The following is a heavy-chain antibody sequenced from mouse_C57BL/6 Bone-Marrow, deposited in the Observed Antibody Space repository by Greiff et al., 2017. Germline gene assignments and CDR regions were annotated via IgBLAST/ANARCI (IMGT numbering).Heavy chain of an antibody. J-gene: IGHJ2*01. Sequence: VQLQQPGAELVKPGASVKLSCKASGYTFTSYWMHWVKQRPGRGLEWIGRIDPNSGGTKYNEKFKSKATLTVDKHSRTAYMQLSSLTSEDSAVEYGARGRVITTVVDGYWGQGTTLTVSS. V-gene: IGHV1-72*01. CDR2: IDPNSGGT. CDR1: GYTFTSYW. CDR3: ARGRVITTVVDGY. D-gene: IGHD1-1*01.